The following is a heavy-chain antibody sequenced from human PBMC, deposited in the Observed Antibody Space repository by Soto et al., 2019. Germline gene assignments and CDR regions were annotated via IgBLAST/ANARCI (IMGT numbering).Heavy chain of an antibody. CDR2: IVVGSGNT. D-gene: IGHD6-19*01. CDR1: GFTFTSSA. J-gene: IGHJ6*02. V-gene: IGHV1-58*02. Sequence: QMQLVQSGPEVKKPGTSVKVSCKASGFTFTSSAMQWVRQARGQRLEWIGWIVVGSGNTNYAQKFQERVTIKRDMSTSTAYRELSSLRAEDTAVYYCAADVGWCYGMDVWGQGTTVTVSS. CDR3: AADVGWCYGMDV.